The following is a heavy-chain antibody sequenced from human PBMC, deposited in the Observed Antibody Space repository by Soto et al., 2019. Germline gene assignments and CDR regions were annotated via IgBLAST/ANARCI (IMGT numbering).Heavy chain of an antibody. Sequence: SVMVSFTASRGTFSSYAISWVRQAPGQGLEWMGGIIPIFGTANYAQKFQGRVTITADESTSTAYMELSSLRSEDTAVYYCAMGDSRWYRDNWFDPWGQGTLVTVSS. CDR3: AMGDSRWYRDNWFDP. CDR2: IIPIFGTA. J-gene: IGHJ5*02. V-gene: IGHV1-69*13. D-gene: IGHD3-16*01. CDR1: RGTFSSYA.